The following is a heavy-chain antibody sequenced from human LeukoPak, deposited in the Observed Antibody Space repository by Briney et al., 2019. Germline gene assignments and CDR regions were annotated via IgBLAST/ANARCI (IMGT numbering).Heavy chain of an antibody. Sequence: GGSLRLSCAGSGFTFSDYYMSWIRQAPGKGLEWVSYISSSDTTIYYADSVKGRLTISRDNAQNSLYLQMNTLRADDTAVYYCARADCSSTSCYELDYWGQGTLVTVSS. CDR3: ARADCSSTSCYELDY. CDR1: GFTFSDYY. D-gene: IGHD2-2*01. V-gene: IGHV3-11*04. J-gene: IGHJ4*02. CDR2: ISSSDTTI.